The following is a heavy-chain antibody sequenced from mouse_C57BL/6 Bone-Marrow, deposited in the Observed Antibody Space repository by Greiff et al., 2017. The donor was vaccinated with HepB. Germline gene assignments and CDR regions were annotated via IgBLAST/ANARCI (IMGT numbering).Heavy chain of an antibody. D-gene: IGHD2-4*01. V-gene: IGHV3-3*01. CDR2: TFYSGIT. CDR1: GFSINSDCY. J-gene: IGHJ1*03. CDR3: ARRIIYYDYDVYWYFDV. Sequence: VQVVESGPSLVRPSQTLSLTCTVTGFSINSDCYWIWIRQFPGNKLEYIGYTFYSGITYYNPSLESRTYITRDTSKNQFSLKLSSVTTEDTATYYCARRIIYYDYDVYWYFDVWGTGTTVTVSS.